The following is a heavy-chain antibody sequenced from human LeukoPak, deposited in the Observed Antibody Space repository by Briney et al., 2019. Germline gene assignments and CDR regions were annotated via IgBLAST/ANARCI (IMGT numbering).Heavy chain of an antibody. V-gene: IGHV4-39*01. D-gene: IGHD1-26*01. CDR2: MYHSGRT. CDR1: GGSIIISGHY. CDR3: ARRKATEEGGAFDI. J-gene: IGHJ3*02. Sequence: PSETLSLTCTVSGGSIIISGHYWDWIRQSPGKGLEWISSMYHSGRTYHSPSLRSRLTTSVDTSKNQFFLKLGSVTATDTAIYSCARRKATEEGGAFDIWGVGTMVTVSS.